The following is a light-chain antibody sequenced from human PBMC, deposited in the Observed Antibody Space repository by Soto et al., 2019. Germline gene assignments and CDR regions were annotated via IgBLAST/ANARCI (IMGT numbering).Light chain of an antibody. CDR2: DVS. J-gene: IGLJ2*01. Sequence: QSVLTQPASVSGSPGQSITISCTGTTSDVGGYNYVSWYQQHPGKAPKLMIYDVSNRPLGVSDRFSGSRSGNTASLSISGLRAEDGAHYYCSSYTGSPTLVIFGGGTKLTVL. V-gene: IGLV2-14*03. CDR1: TSDVGGYNY. CDR3: SSYTGSPTLVI.